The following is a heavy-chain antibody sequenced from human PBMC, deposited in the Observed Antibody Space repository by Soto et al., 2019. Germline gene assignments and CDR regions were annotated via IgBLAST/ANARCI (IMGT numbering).Heavy chain of an antibody. D-gene: IGHD2-2*02. J-gene: IGHJ5*02. V-gene: IGHV4-4*02. CDR3: AGKVPAAIWWFGP. CDR1: GGSISSSNW. Sequence: QVQLQESGPGLVKPSGTLSLTCAVSGGSISSSNWWSWVRHPPGKGLEWIGEIYHSGSTNYNPSPRSRVTISVDKSKSQFPLKLSSVTAADTAVYYCAGKVPAAIWWFGPWGQGTLVTVSS. CDR2: IYHSGST.